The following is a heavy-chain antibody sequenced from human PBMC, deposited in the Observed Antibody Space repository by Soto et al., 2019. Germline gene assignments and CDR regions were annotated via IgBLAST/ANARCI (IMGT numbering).Heavy chain of an antibody. CDR3: ARHRSAGEDIVVVVASSFSGLIDF. D-gene: IGHD2-15*01. CDR2: IYPGDSDT. J-gene: IGHJ4*02. Sequence: GESLKISCKGSGYSFTSYWIGWVRQMPGKGLEWMGIIYPGDSDTRYSPSFQGQVTISADKSTSTAYLQWSSLEASDTAMYYCARHRSAGEDIVVVVASSFSGLIDFWGQGTLVTVSS. V-gene: IGHV5-51*01. CDR1: GYSFTSYW.